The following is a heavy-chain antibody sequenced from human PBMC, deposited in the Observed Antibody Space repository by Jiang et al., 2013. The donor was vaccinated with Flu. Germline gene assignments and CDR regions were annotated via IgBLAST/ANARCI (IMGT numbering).Heavy chain of an antibody. J-gene: IGHJ5*02. D-gene: IGHD4-17*01. CDR1: GGSFSGYY. Sequence: VLLKPSETLSLTCAVYGGSFSGYYWSWIRQPPGKGLEWIGEINHSGSTNYNPSLKSRVTISVDTSKNQFSLKLSSVTAADTAVYYCARGRLRASPRPTLDPWGQGTLVTVSS. V-gene: IGHV4-34*01. CDR3: ARGRLRASPRPTLDP. CDR2: INHSGST.